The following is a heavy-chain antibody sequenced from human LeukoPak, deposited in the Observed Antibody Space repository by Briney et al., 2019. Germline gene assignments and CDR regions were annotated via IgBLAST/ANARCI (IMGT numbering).Heavy chain of an antibody. CDR2: IYYSGST. CDR3: ARDQQQQLAYNWFDP. J-gene: IGHJ5*02. Sequence: PSETLSLTCTVSGGSISSYYWSWIRQPPGKGLEWIGYIYYSGSTNYNPSLKSRVTISVDTSKNQFSLKLSSVTAADTAVYYCARDQQQQLAYNWFDPWGQGTLVTVSS. V-gene: IGHV4-59*01. D-gene: IGHD6-13*01. CDR1: GGSISSYY.